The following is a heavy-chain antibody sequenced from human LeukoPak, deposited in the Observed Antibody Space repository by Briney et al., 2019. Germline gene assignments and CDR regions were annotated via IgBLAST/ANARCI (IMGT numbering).Heavy chain of an antibody. CDR1: GFTFSSYS. V-gene: IGHV3-21*01. CDR3: ARDRAVAGTISPDY. J-gene: IGHJ4*02. CDR2: ISSSSSYI. D-gene: IGHD6-19*01. Sequence: LGGSLRLSCAASGFTFSSYSMNWVRQAPGKGLEWVSSISSSSSYIYYADSVKGRFTISRDNAKNSLYLQMNSLRAEDTAVYYCARDRAVAGTISPDYWGQGTLVTVSS.